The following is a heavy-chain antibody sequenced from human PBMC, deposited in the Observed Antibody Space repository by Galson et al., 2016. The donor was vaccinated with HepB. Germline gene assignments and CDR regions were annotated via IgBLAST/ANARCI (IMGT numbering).Heavy chain of an antibody. CDR2: IKDDGSQK. Sequence: SLRLSCAASGFTISSHWMTWVRQAPGKGLEWVAYIKDDGSQKYYVDSVKGRFTISRDNAKNSPYPQMNTLRAEDTALYYCARDSGRREDVWGQGTTVTVSS. CDR3: ARDSGRREDV. J-gene: IGHJ6*02. CDR1: GFTISSHW. V-gene: IGHV3-7*04.